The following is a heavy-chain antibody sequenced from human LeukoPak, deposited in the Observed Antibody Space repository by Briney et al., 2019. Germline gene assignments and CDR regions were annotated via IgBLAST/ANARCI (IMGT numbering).Heavy chain of an antibody. V-gene: IGHV3-21*01. D-gene: IGHD1-1*01. CDR1: GFTFSSYS. Sequence: KPGGSLRLSCAASGFTFSSYSMNWARQAPGKGLEWVSSISSSSSYIYYADSVKGRFTISRDNAKNSLYLQMNSLRAEDTAVYYCARLQLGYNFDYWGQGTLVTVSS. J-gene: IGHJ4*02. CDR2: ISSSSSYI. CDR3: ARLQLGYNFDY.